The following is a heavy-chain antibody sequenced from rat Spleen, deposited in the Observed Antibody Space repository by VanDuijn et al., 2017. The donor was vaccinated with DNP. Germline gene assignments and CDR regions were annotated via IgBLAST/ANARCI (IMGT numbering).Heavy chain of an antibody. V-gene: IGHV5-22*01. CDR1: GFTFSDYY. CDR3: ARPMDYYSGGFAY. CDR2: LTYDGVNT. J-gene: IGHJ3*01. Sequence: EVQLVESGGDLVQPGRSLKLSCAASGFTFSDYYMAWVRQTPTRGLEWVAYLTYDGVNTYYRDSVKGRFTISRDNAKSTLYLQMNSLRSEDMATYHCARPMDYYSGGFAYWGQGTLVTVSS. D-gene: IGHD1-1*01.